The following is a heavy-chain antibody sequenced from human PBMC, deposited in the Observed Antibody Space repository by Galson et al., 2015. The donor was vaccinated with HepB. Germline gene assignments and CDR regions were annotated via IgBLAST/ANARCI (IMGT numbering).Heavy chain of an antibody. CDR3: ARDVYCCVRATCFCYDLMDF. CDR1: GYTFTSYD. Sequence: SVKVSCKASGYTFTSYDMNWVRQATGQGLEWMGWINADSGNTNYSQKFQGRVTMTRDTSTSTAYMELSSLRSEDTAVYYCARDVYCCVRATCFCYDLMDFWGQGTMVTVSS. J-gene: IGHJ4*02. D-gene: IGHD2-15*01. CDR2: INADSGNT. V-gene: IGHV1-3*01.